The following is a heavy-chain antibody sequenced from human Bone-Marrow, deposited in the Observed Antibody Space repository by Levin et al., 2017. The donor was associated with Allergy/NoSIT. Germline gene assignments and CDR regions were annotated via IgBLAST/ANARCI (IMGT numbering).Heavy chain of an antibody. CDR3: AKGLNWGSPNTFDD. V-gene: IGHV3-9*01. CDR1: GFTFDDFA. J-gene: IGHJ4*02. Sequence: GGSLRLSCAASGFTFDDFAMHWVRQVPGKGLEWVSGINWNRGIIGYADSAKDRFTISRDNARNSLFLQMNSLGPEDTALYYCAKGLNWGSPNTFDDWGQGTLVTVSS. D-gene: IGHD7-27*01. CDR2: INWNRGII.